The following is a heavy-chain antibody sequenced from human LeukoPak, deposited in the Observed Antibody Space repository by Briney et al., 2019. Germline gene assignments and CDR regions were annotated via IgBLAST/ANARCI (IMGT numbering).Heavy chain of an antibody. D-gene: IGHD3-10*01. V-gene: IGHV4-39*01. Sequence: PSETLSLTCTVSGGSISSSSYYWGWIRQPPGKGLEWIGSIYYSGSTYYNPSLKSRVTISVDTSKNQFSLKLSSVAAADTAVYYCARAPLWFGQYYFDYWGQGTLVTVSS. CDR1: GGSISSSSYY. CDR3: ARAPLWFGQYYFDY. J-gene: IGHJ4*02. CDR2: IYYSGST.